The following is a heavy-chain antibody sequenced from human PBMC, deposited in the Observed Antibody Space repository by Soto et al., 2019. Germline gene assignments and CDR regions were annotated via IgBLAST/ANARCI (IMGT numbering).Heavy chain of an antibody. V-gene: IGHV1-69*12. Sequence: QVQLVQSGAEVKKPGSSVKVSCKASGGTFSSYAISWVRQAPGQGLEWMGGIIPIFGTANYAQKFQGRVTITAGESTCTAYVELSSLRSEDTAVYCCARAGVQGRAVAGIYYWGQGTLVTGSS. CDR1: GGTFSSYA. CDR2: IIPIFGTA. CDR3: ARAGVQGRAVAGIYY. D-gene: IGHD6-19*01. J-gene: IGHJ4*02.